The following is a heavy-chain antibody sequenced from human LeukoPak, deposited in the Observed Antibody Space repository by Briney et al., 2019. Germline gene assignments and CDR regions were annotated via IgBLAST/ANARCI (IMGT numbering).Heavy chain of an antibody. V-gene: IGHV1-69*05. J-gene: IGHJ5*02. CDR3: ARGGITMVRGVIANGGNWFDP. Sequence: SVKVSCKASGGTFSSYTISWVRQAPGQGLEWMGRVIPIFGTANYAQKFQGRVTITTDESTSTAYMELSSLRSEDTAVYYCARGGITMVRGVIANGGNWFDPWGQGTLVTVSS. CDR1: GGTFSSYT. CDR2: VIPIFGTA. D-gene: IGHD3-10*01.